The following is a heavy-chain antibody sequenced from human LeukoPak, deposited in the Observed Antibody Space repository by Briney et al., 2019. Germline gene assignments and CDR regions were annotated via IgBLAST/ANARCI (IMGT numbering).Heavy chain of an antibody. J-gene: IGHJ4*02. V-gene: IGHV3-21*01. D-gene: IGHD1-26*01. CDR1: GFTFSSYS. CDR3: ARDGRGGSPTYYFDY. CDR2: ISSSSSYI. Sequence: GGSLRLSCAAFGFTFSSYSMNWVRQAPGKGLEWVSSISSSSSYIYYADSVKGRFTISRDNAKNSLYLQMNSLRAEDTAVYYCARDGRGGSPTYYFDYWGQGTLVTVSS.